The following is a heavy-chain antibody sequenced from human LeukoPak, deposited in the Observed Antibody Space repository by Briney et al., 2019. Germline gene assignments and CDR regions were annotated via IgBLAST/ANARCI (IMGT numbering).Heavy chain of an antibody. Sequence: GESLKISCTASGYSFSKYWIGWVRQTPGKGLEWMGFIYSDESLIRYSPSFQGQVTISADKSISTAYLQWSSLKASDSAMYYCTRRQTSDYQTYFDYWGQGTLVAVSS. V-gene: IGHV5-51*01. CDR1: GYSFSKYW. J-gene: IGHJ4*02. CDR2: IYSDESLI. D-gene: IGHD4-17*01. CDR3: TRRQTSDYQTYFDY.